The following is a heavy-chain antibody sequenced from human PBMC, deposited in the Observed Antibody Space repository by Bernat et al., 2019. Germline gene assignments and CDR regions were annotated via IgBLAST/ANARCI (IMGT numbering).Heavy chain of an antibody. CDR3: AREGNYVWGSYRSPRGYNWFDP. Sequence: QVQLQESGPGLVKPSETLSLTCAVSGYSISSGYYWGWIRQPPGKELEWIGSIYHSGSTYYNPSLKSRVTISVDTSKNQFSLKLSSVTAADTAVYYCAREGNYVWGSYRSPRGYNWFDPWGQGTLVTVSS. J-gene: IGHJ5*02. D-gene: IGHD3-16*02. V-gene: IGHV4-38-2*02. CDR1: GYSISSGYY. CDR2: IYHSGST.